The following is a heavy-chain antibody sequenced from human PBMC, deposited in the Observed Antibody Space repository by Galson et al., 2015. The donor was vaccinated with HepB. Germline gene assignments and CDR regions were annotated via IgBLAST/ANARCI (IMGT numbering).Heavy chain of an antibody. V-gene: IGHV4-30-4*08. D-gene: IGHD4-17*01. Sequence: TLSLTCAVSGDSISTGGYYWNWIRQPPGQDLAWIGFISYNGITRYNPSLQSPVTISLDTSNHQFSLNLASVTAADTAVYYCASLTGYGTSPKLHALEIWGRGTMVTVSS. CDR2: ISYNGIT. J-gene: IGHJ3*02. CDR3: ASLTGYGTSPKLHALEI. CDR1: GDSISTGGYY.